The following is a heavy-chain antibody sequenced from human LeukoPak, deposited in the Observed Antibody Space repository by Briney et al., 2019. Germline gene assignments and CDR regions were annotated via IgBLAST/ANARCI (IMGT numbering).Heavy chain of an antibody. CDR2: INHSGSA. J-gene: IGHJ5*01. D-gene: IGHD3-10*01. Sequence: SETLSLTCAVSGDSFSSRNGWTWVRQPPGKGLEWIGEINHSGSANYNPSLKSRVTILLDTSKNQFSLNLSSVTAADTAVYYCARRPRGVIIKTWFDSWGQGTLVTVSS. CDR3: ARRPRGVIIKTWFDS. V-gene: IGHV4-4*02. CDR1: GDSFSSRNG.